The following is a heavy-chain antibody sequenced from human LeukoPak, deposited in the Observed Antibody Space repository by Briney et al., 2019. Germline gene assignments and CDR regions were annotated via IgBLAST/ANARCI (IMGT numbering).Heavy chain of an antibody. Sequence: SETLSLTCAVYGGSFSGYYWSWIRQPPGKGLEWIGEINHSGSTNYNPSLKSRVTISVDTSKNQFSLKLSSVTAADTAVYYCARQTGDSSGYYFDGWFDPWGQGTLVTVSS. CDR2: INHSGST. CDR3: ARQTGDSSGYYFDGWFDP. V-gene: IGHV4-34*01. J-gene: IGHJ5*02. CDR1: GGSFSGYY. D-gene: IGHD3-22*01.